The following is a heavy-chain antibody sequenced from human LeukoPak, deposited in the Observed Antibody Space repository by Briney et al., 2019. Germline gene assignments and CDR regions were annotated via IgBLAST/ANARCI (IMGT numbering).Heavy chain of an antibody. CDR2: IKQDGSEK. CDR1: GFTSSSYW. J-gene: IGHJ4*02. Sequence: GGSLRLSCAFSGFTSSSYWMSWVRQAPGKGLEWVANIKQDGSEKYYVDSVKGRFTISRDNAKNSLYLQMNSLRAEDTAVYYCARAPYCIGGSCRFDYWGQGTLVTVSS. CDR3: ARAPYCIGGSCRFDY. D-gene: IGHD2-15*01. V-gene: IGHV3-7*03.